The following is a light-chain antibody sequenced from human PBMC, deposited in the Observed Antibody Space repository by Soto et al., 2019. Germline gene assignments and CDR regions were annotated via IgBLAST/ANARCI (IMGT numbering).Light chain of an antibody. Sequence: QSALTQPASVSGSPGQSITISCTGTSSDVANYNHVSWYQQYLGKAPKLMIYEVSNRPSGVSNRFSGSKSGNTASLTISGLQAEDEGDYYCSSYTRTNTLVFGTGTKVTVL. J-gene: IGLJ1*01. CDR3: SSYTRTNTLV. CDR1: SSDVANYNH. CDR2: EVS. V-gene: IGLV2-14*01.